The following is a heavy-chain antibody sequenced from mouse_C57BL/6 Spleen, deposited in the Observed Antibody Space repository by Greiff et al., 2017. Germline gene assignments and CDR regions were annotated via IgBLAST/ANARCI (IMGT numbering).Heavy chain of an antibody. J-gene: IGHJ2*01. CDR3: ARGIWYYGSSTDYFDY. V-gene: IGHV1-7*01. Sequence: QVQLKQSGAELAKPGASVKLSCKASGYTFTSYWMHWVKQRPGQGLEWIGDINPSSGYTKYNQKFKDKATLTADKSSSTAYMQLSILTYEDSAVYYGARGIWYYGSSTDYFDYWGQGTTLTVSS. CDR2: INPSSGYT. D-gene: IGHD1-1*01. CDR1: GYTFTSYW.